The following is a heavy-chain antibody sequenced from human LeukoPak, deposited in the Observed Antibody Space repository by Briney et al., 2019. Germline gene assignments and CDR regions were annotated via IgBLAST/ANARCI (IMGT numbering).Heavy chain of an antibody. CDR1: GFTFSSYG. D-gene: IGHD3-9*01. J-gene: IGHJ5*02. Sequence: GGSLRLSCAASGFTFSSYGMLWVRQAPGKGLECVADIWYDGSNKYYADSVKGRFTISRDNSKNTLHLQMNSLRAEDTAVYYCARVRGDILTGYNWFDPWGQGTLVTVPS. CDR2: IWYDGSNK. CDR3: ARVRGDILTGYNWFDP. V-gene: IGHV3-33*01.